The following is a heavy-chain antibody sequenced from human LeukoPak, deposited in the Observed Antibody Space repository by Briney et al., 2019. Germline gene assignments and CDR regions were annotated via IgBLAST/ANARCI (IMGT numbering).Heavy chain of an antibody. CDR1: GFTFSSYS. CDR2: ISSSSSYI. V-gene: IGHV3-21*01. CDR3: ARDPGAVARYYGMDV. D-gene: IGHD6-19*01. Sequence: GGSLRLSCAASGFTFSSYSMNWVRQAPGKGLEWVSSISSSSSYIYYADSVKGRFTISRDNAKNSLYLQMNSLRAEDTAVYYCARDPGAVARYYGMDVWGQGTTVTVSS. J-gene: IGHJ6*02.